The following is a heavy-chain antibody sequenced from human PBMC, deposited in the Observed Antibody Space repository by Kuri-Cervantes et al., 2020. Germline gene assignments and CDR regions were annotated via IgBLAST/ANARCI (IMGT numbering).Heavy chain of an antibody. CDR1: GFTFSSYS. CDR2: NSSSSSYI. D-gene: IGHD2-15*01. V-gene: IGHV3-21*01. Sequence: GESLKISCAASGFTFSSYSMNWVRQAPGKGLELVSSNSSSSSYIYYAYSVKGRFTISRDNAKNSLYLQMNSLRAEATAVYYCASGYFSGGSCYSADWGQGTLVTDSS. J-gene: IGHJ4*02. CDR3: ASGYFSGGSCYSAD.